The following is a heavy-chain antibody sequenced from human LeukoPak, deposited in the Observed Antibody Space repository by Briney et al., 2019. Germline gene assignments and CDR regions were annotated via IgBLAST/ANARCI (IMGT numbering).Heavy chain of an antibody. V-gene: IGHV4-59*01. CDR3: ARTPGVLWFVEFTY. CDR2: IYYSGST. Sequence: PSETLSLTCTVSGGSISSYYWSWIRQPPGKGLEWIAYIYYSGSTNYNPSLKSRVTISVDMSKNQFSLKLSSVTAADTAVYYCARTPGVLWFVEFTYWGQGTLVTVSS. CDR1: GGSISSYY. J-gene: IGHJ4*02. D-gene: IGHD3-10*01.